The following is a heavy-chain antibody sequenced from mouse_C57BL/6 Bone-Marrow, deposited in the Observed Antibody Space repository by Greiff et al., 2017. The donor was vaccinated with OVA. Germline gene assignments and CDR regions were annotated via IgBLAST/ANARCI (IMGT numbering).Heavy chain of an antibody. CDR2: IYPGNSDT. J-gene: IGHJ4*01. Sequence: VHVKQSGTVLARPGASVKMSCKTSDYTFTSYWMHWVKQRPGQGLEWIGAIYPGNSDTSYNQKFKGKAKLTAVTSASTAYMELSSLTNEDSAVYYCTRLENYYGSTYYAMDYWGQGTSVTVSS. V-gene: IGHV1-5*01. CDR3: TRLENYYGSTYYAMDY. D-gene: IGHD1-1*01. CDR1: DYTFTSYW.